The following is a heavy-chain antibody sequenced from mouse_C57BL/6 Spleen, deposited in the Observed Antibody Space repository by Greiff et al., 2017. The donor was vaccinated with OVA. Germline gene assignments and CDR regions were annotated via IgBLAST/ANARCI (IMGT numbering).Heavy chain of an antibody. CDR3: ARRVITTVVATRYFDV. Sequence: VQLQQSGPELVKPGASVKIPCKASGYTFTDYNMDWVKQSHGKSLEWIGDINPNNGGTIYNQKFKGKATLTVHKSSSTAYMELRSLTSEDTAVYYCARRVITTVVATRYFDVWGTGTTVTVSS. V-gene: IGHV1-18*01. J-gene: IGHJ1*03. CDR1: GYTFTDYN. D-gene: IGHD1-1*01. CDR2: INPNNGGT.